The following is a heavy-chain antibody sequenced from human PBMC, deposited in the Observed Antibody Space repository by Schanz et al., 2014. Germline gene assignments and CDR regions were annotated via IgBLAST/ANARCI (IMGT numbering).Heavy chain of an antibody. J-gene: IGHJ4*02. CDR2: ITYDGSNT. Sequence: VQLVESGGGVVQPGRSLRLSCAASGFSFNNYGLNWVRQAPGKGLEWVAIITYDGSNTYHADSVKGRFTISRDNSKNTLYLQMNSLRAEDTAVYYCIRGDIMVVPVAHFWGQGILVTVSS. CDR1: GFSFNNYG. CDR3: IRGDIMVVPVAHF. V-gene: IGHV3-30*03. D-gene: IGHD2-2*01.